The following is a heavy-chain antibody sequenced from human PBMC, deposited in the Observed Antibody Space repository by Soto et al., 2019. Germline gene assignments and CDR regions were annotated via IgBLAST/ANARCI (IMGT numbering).Heavy chain of an antibody. Sequence: PSETLSLTCAVYGGSFSGYYWSWIRQPPGKGLEWIGEINHSGSTNYNPSLKSRVTISVDTSKNQFSLKLSSVTAADTAVYYCARGDPAYDSSGYVAYWGQGTLVTVSS. CDR1: GGSFSGYY. CDR3: ARGDPAYDSSGYVAY. V-gene: IGHV4-34*01. D-gene: IGHD3-22*01. CDR2: INHSGST. J-gene: IGHJ4*02.